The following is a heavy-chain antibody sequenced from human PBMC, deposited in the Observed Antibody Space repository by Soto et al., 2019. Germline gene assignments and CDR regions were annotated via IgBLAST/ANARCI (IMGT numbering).Heavy chain of an antibody. CDR3: ARHLSPYTSGWYGIDF. J-gene: IGHJ4*01. CDR2: MSYDGTNT. V-gene: IGHV3-30-3*01. D-gene: IGHD6-19*01. Sequence: QVQLVESGGGVVQPGASLRLSCTASGFMFSAYARLWIRQAPGNGLEWVAAMSYDGTNTYYADSLKGRFTISRDNSKNTLFLQMTSLTSDDPAVYYCARHLSPYTSGWYGIDFWGLGTLVTVSS. CDR1: GFMFSAYA.